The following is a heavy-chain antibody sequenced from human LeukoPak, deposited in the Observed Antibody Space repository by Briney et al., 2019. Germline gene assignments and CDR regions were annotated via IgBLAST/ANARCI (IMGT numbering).Heavy chain of an antibody. D-gene: IGHD3-10*01. CDR2: VSSDGSIK. V-gene: IGHV3-30*18. Sequence: GGSLRLSCVASGFTFSSYGIHWVRQAPGKGLEWVAVVSSDGSIKYNANSVKGRFTISRDNAKNSLHLQMNSLRAEDTAVYYCAKNGGPHGMDVWGQGTTVTVSS. CDR1: GFTFSSYG. CDR3: AKNGGPHGMDV. J-gene: IGHJ6*02.